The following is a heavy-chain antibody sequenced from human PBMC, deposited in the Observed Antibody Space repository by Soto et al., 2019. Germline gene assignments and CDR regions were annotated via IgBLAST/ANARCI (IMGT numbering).Heavy chain of an antibody. CDR1: GGSFDDFY. CDR2: ISHDGGT. J-gene: IGHJ6*02. CDR3: ARGQLVWYGDLTPYHRDMDV. D-gene: IGHD3-10*01. Sequence: QVQLQQWGAGLLRPSETLSLTCAFYGGSFDDFYWSWDRQSPGTGLEWVGEISHDGGTNYSPSLASRVSISVDTSKNQFSLHLRSVTAADTGLYYCARGQLVWYGDLTPYHRDMDVWGQGTTVTVSS. V-gene: IGHV4-34*02.